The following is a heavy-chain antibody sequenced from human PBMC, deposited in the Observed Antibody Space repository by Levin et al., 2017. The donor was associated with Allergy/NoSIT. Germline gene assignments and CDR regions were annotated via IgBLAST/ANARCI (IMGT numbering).Heavy chain of an antibody. CDR2: ISYDGSNK. Sequence: SCAASGFTFSSYAMHWVRQAPGKGLEWVAVISYDGSNKYYADSVKGRFTISRDNSKNTLYLQMNSLRAEDTAVYYCARAKYSSSWFSWWYFDRWGRGTLVTVSS. J-gene: IGHJ2*01. CDR3: ARAKYSSSWFSWWYFDR. D-gene: IGHD6-13*01. CDR1: GFTFSSYA. V-gene: IGHV3-30-3*01.